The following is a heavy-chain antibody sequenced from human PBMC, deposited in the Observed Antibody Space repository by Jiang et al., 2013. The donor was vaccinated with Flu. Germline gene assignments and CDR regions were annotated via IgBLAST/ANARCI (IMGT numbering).Heavy chain of an antibody. D-gene: IGHD4-11*01. Sequence: QLVESGAEVKKPGSSVKVSCKASGGTFSSYAISWVRQAPGQGLEWMGGIIPIFGTANYAQKFQGRVTITADKSTSTAYMELSSLRSEDTAVYYCARSRLQQGYYYYYYMDVWGKGTTVTVSS. CDR3: ARSRLQQGYYYYYYMDV. CDR1: GGTFSSYA. J-gene: IGHJ6*03. V-gene: IGHV1-69*06. CDR2: IIPIFGTA.